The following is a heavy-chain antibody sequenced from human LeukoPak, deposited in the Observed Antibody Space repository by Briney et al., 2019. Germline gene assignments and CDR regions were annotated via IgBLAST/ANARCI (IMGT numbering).Heavy chain of an antibody. CDR2: INPNSGGT. CDR3: ARGITMVRGVIPGGFDY. Sequence: ASVKVSCMASGYTFTGYYMHWVRQAPGQGLEWMGWINPNSGGTNYAQKFQGRVTVTRDTSISTAYMELSRLRSDDTAVYYCARGITMVRGVIPGGFDYWGQGTLVTVSS. J-gene: IGHJ4*02. V-gene: IGHV1-2*02. CDR1: GYTFTGYY. D-gene: IGHD3-10*01.